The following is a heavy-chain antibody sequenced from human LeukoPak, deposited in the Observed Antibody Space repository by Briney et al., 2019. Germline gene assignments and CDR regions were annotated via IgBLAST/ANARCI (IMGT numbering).Heavy chain of an antibody. Sequence: ASVKVSCNVAGYRLTDLSIHWVRQAPGKGLEWMGGSELEDYDTIYAQDFQDRVTLTEDTSTDTAYMELSSLRSDDTAVYYCATGVAAEMRGLDVWGQGTTVIVSS. D-gene: IGHD2-15*01. CDR3: ATGVAAEMRGLDV. CDR1: GYRLTDLS. J-gene: IGHJ6*02. V-gene: IGHV1-24*01. CDR2: SELEDYDT.